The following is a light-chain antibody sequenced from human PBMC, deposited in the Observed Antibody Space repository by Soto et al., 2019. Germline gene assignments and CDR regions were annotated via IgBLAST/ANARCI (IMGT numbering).Light chain of an antibody. Sequence: DVVVTQSPLSLPVTLGQPASISCRSSQSLVYSDGNTYLNWFQPRPGQSPRRLIYQVSNRDSGVPDRFSGSGSGTECALKISRVEAEDVGVYYCMQGTHWPLTFGGGTKVEIK. V-gene: IGKV2-30*01. J-gene: IGKJ4*01. CDR1: QSLVYSDGNTY. CDR2: QVS. CDR3: MQGTHWPLT.